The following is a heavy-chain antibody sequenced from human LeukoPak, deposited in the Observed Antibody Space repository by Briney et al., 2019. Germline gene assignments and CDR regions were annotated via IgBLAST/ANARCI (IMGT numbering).Heavy chain of an antibody. V-gene: IGHV4-4*02. J-gene: IGHJ5*02. CDR1: GGSITSSNW. CDR2: IYYTGNT. D-gene: IGHD4-11*01. Sequence: SETLSLTCAVSGGSITSSNWWSWVRQPPGKGLEWIGEIYYTGNTNYNPSLKSRVTISVDKSNNQFSLNLSSVTAADTAVYYCAKSNAWGWFDPWGQGTLVTVSS. CDR3: AKSNAWGWFDP.